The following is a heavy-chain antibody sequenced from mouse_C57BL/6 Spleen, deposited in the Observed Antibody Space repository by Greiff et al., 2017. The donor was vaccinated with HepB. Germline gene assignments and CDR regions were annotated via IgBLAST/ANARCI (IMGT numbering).Heavy chain of an antibody. CDR1: GYTFTDYE. Sequence: QVQLQQPGAELVRPGASVTLSCKASGYTFTDYEMHWVKQTPVHGLEWIGAIDPETGGTAYNQKFKGKAILTADKSSSTAYMELRSLTSEDSAVYYCTRWRDSWFAYWGQGTLVTVSA. J-gene: IGHJ3*01. V-gene: IGHV1-15*01. D-gene: IGHD3-3*01. CDR3: TRWRDSWFAY. CDR2: IDPETGGT.